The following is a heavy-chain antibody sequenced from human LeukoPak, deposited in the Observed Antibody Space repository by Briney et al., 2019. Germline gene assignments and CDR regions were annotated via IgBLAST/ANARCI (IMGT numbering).Heavy chain of an antibody. V-gene: IGHV4-39*01. CDR1: GGSISSSGYY. D-gene: IGHD5-18*01. J-gene: IGHJ4*02. Sequence: SETLSLTCTVSGGSISSSGYYWGWIRQPPGKGLEWVGSIYYSGSTYYNPSLKSRVTISVDTSKNQFSLKLSSVTAADTAVYYCARIQLWQDYWGQGTLVTVSS. CDR3: ARIQLWQDY. CDR2: IYYSGST.